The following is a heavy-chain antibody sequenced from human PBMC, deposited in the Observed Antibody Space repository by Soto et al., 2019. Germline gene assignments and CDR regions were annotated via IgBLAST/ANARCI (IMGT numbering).Heavy chain of an antibody. D-gene: IGHD2-15*01. CDR1: GFTFSSYS. V-gene: IGHV3-21*01. Sequence: VGSLRLSCAASGFTFSSYSMNWVRQAPGKGLEWVSSISSSSSYIYYADPVKGRFTISRDNAKNSLYLQMNSLRAEDTAVYYCAIWPVCSGGSCYPFDYWGQGTLVTVSS. CDR3: AIWPVCSGGSCYPFDY. CDR2: ISSSSSYI. J-gene: IGHJ4*02.